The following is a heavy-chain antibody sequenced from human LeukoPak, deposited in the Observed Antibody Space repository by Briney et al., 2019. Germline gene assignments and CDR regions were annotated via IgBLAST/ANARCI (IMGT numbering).Heavy chain of an antibody. D-gene: IGHD1-26*01. CDR2: ISAYNGNT. CDR3: AKEGAVGASRFDY. J-gene: IGHJ4*02. CDR1: GYSFSNYG. Sequence: ASVTVSCKASGYSFSNYGFSWVRQAPGQGLEWMGWISAYNGNTKSAQKLQGRVSMATDTSTSTAYMELRNLTSDDTAVYYCAKEGAVGASRFDYWGQGTLVTVSS. V-gene: IGHV1-18*01.